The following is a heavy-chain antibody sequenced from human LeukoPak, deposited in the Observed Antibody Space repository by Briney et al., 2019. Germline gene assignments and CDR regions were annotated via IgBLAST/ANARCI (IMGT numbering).Heavy chain of an antibody. CDR2: INQGGST. V-gene: IGHV4-34*01. J-gene: IGHJ4*02. CDR1: GGSFRGYY. Sequence: SETLSLTCVVSGGSFRGYYWSWIRQPPGKGLEWIGEINQGGSTNYNPSLKSRVTISVDTSKNQFSVRLNSVTAADTAVYYCARGAAAAAFFDYWGQGTLVTVSS. CDR3: ARGAAAAAFFDY. D-gene: IGHD6-13*01.